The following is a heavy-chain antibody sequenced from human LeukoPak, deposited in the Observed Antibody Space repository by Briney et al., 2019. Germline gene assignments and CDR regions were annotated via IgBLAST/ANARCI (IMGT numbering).Heavy chain of an antibody. CDR1: GYTFTGYY. Sequence: ASVKVSCKASGYTFTGYYMHWVRQAPGQGVEWMGWINPNSGGTNYAQKFQGRVTMTRDTSISTAYMELSRLRSDDTAVYYCAREVAGTVGDWFDPWGQGTLVTVSS. CDR2: INPNSGGT. J-gene: IGHJ5*02. D-gene: IGHD6-19*01. CDR3: AREVAGTVGDWFDP. V-gene: IGHV1-2*02.